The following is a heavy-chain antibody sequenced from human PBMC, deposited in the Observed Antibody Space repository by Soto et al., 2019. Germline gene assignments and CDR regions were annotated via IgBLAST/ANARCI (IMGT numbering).Heavy chain of an antibody. CDR2: IIPILGIA. CDR1: GGTFSSYT. V-gene: IGHV1-69*02. Sequence: SVKVSCKASGGTFSSYTISWARQAPGQGLEWMGRIIPILGIANYAQKFQGRVTITADKSTSTAYMELSSLRSEDTAVYYCARVASMVATVVYYGMDVWGQGTTVTV. J-gene: IGHJ6*02. D-gene: IGHD5-12*01. CDR3: ARVASMVATVVYYGMDV.